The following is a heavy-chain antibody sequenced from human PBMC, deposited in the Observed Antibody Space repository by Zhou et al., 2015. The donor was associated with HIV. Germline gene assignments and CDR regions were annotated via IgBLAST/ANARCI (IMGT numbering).Heavy chain of an antibody. J-gene: IGHJ2*01. D-gene: IGHD7-27*01. Sequence: QVQLVQSGAEVKKPGSSVNVSCKAFGGTFSTYAINWVRQAPGQGLEWMGAIIPIFGTTHYAQKFQGRVTITADKSTSTAYMELSSLRSEDTAAYYCAREGWGSWYFDLWGRGTLVSVSS. CDR3: AREGWGSWYFDL. CDR1: GGTFSTYA. CDR2: IIPIFGTT. V-gene: IGHV1-69*06.